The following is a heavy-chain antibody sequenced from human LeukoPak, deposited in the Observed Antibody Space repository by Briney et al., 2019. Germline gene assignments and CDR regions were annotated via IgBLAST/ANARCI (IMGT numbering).Heavy chain of an antibody. Sequence: GSVKVSCKASGYTFTSYYMHWVRQAPGQELEWMGIINPSGASTSYAQKFQGRVTMTRDTSTSKVYMELSSLRSEDTAVYYCVREKDGGTYDYWGQGTLVTVST. V-gene: IGHV1-46*01. J-gene: IGHJ4*01. CDR3: VREKDGGTYDY. D-gene: IGHD3-16*01. CDR2: INPSGAST. CDR1: GYTFTSYY.